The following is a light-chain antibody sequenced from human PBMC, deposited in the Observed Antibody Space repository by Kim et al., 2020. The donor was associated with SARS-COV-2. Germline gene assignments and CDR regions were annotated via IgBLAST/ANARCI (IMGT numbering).Light chain of an antibody. J-gene: IGKJ1*01. V-gene: IGKV3-15*01. CDR2: RMS. Sequence: VSPGQRVTLSSTASQYVSNKLAWYQRKPGQPPRALNYRMSTKDAGVADRLSGSGSGIEFTLTINSLQSENFAAYNCQQYNNGPRTFRQGTKVDIK. CDR1: QYVSNK. CDR3: QQYNNGPRT.